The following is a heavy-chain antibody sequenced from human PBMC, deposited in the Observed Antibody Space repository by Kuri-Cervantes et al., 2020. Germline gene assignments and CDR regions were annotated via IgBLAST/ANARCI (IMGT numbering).Heavy chain of an antibody. CDR3: AKDSGYNDW. CDR1: EFTSNYYN. D-gene: IGHD5-24*01. CDR2: ITATSSYI. Sequence: GGSLRLSCEASEFTSNYYNMKWVRQAPGKGLEWVSSITATSSYIYYADSVKGRFTISRDNSKSTLSLQMNSLRVDDTAVYYCAKDSGYNDWWGQGTLVTVSS. V-gene: IGHV3-21*04. J-gene: IGHJ4*02.